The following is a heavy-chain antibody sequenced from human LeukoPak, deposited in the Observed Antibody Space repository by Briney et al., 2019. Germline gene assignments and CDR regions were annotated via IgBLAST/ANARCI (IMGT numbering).Heavy chain of an antibody. J-gene: IGHJ4*02. CDR2: INHSGST. V-gene: IGHV4-34*01. D-gene: IGHD1-14*01. CDR1: GGSFSGYY. CDR3: ARGTLNIPGEHGAFDY. Sequence: KSSETLSLTCSVYGGSFSGYYWSWIRQPPGKGLELIGEINHSGSTNYNPSLKSRVTMSVDTSKSRFSLKLNSVTAADTAVYYCARGTLNIPGEHGAFDYWGQGTLVTVS.